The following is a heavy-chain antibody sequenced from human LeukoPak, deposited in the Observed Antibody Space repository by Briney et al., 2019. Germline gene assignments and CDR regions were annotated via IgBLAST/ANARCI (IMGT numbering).Heavy chain of an antibody. Sequence: ASVKVSCKTSGYTFTDFYMYWVRQAPGQGLDYMGWIKLDSGGTNYAQKLQGRVTMTTDTSTSTAYMELRSLRSDNTAVYYCARDGPPSWNYYDSSGSDYWGQGTLVTVSS. CDR2: IKLDSGGT. CDR1: GYTFTDFY. CDR3: ARDGPPSWNYYDSSGSDY. J-gene: IGHJ4*02. D-gene: IGHD3-22*01. V-gene: IGHV1-2*02.